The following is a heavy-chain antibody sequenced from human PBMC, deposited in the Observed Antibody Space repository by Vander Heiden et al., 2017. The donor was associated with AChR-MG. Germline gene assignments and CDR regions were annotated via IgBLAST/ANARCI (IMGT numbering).Heavy chain of an antibody. CDR1: GGSFSGYY. CDR2: INHSGST. D-gene: IGHD3-3*01. CDR3: ARGTVRYMLRFLDWFDP. J-gene: IGHJ5*02. V-gene: IGHV4-34*01. Sequence: QVQLQQWGAGLLKPSETLSLTCAVYGGSFSGYYWSWIRQPPGKGLEWIGEINHSGSTNYNPSLKSRVTISVDTSKNQFSLKLSSVTAADTAVYYCARGTVRYMLRFLDWFDPWGQGTLVTVSS.